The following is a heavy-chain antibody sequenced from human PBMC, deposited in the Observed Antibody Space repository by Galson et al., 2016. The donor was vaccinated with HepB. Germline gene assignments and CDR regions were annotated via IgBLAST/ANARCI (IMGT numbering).Heavy chain of an antibody. CDR1: GFTFNSHW. Sequence: SLRLSCAASGFTFNSHWMTWVRQAPGEGLEWVANIKEDGSEKYYVDSVKGRFTISRDNAKKSLYLQMNSLRDEDTAVYYCARDAYGDKRGDYWGQGTLVTVSS. J-gene: IGHJ4*02. V-gene: IGHV3-7*01. CDR2: IKEDGSEK. CDR3: ARDAYGDKRGDY. D-gene: IGHD4-17*01.